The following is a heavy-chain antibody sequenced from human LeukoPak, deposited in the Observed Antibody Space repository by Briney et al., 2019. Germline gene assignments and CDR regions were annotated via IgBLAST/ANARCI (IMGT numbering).Heavy chain of an antibody. CDR2: INPNSGGT. CDR3: ARGANTVTTGKKLRNFDY. CDR1: GFTFSSYA. V-gene: IGHV1-2*04. D-gene: IGHD4-17*01. Sequence: GGSLRLSCAASGFTFSSYAMHWVRQAPGQGREGRGWINPNSGGTNYAQKFQGWVTMTRDTSISTAYMELSRLRSDDTAVYYCARGANTVTTGKKLRNFDYWGQGTLVTVSS. J-gene: IGHJ4*02.